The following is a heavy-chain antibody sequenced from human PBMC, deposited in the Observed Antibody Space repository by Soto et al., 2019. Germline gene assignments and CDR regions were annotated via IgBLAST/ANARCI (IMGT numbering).Heavy chain of an antibody. CDR1: GGSVSSGRYY. D-gene: IGHD2-8*01. CDR3: ARAWDRVYYFDY. Sequence: PSETLSLTCTVSGGSVSSGRYYWSWIRQPPGKGLEWIGYIYYSGSTNYNPSLKSRVTISVDTSKNQFSLKLSSVTAADTAVYYCARAWDRVYYFDYWGQGTLVTVSS. CDR2: IYYSGST. V-gene: IGHV4-61*01. J-gene: IGHJ4*02.